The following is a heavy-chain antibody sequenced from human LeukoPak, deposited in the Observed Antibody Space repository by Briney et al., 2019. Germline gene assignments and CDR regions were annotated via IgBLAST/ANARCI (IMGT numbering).Heavy chain of an antibody. CDR2: IIPILGTA. V-gene: IGHV1-69*13. J-gene: IGHJ4*02. Sequence: LVKVSCKSSGGTFSSYAISWVRQAPRQGLEWMGGIIPILGTAKHAQKFQGRVTFTADESTTTVYMELSGLRSEDTAVYYCAREDGSGSFQPQFDYWGQGTLVIVSS. CDR1: GGTFSSYA. CDR3: AREDGSGSFQPQFDY. D-gene: IGHD3-10*01.